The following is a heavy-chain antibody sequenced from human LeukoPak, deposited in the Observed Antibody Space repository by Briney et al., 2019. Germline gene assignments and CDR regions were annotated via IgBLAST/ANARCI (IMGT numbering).Heavy chain of an antibody. CDR2: INPSGGST. CDR1: GYPFTSYY. Sequence: ASVKVSCKASGYPFTSYYIDWVRQAPGQGLEWMGVINPSGGSTRYAQKFQGRVTMTGDPSTRTVYMELSSLTSDDTAVYYCARGTTDAYWGQGTPVTVSS. D-gene: IGHD1-1*01. CDR3: ARGTTDAY. V-gene: IGHV1-46*01. J-gene: IGHJ4*02.